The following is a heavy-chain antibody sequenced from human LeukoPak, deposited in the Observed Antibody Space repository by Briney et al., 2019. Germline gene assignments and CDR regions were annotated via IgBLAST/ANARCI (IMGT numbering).Heavy chain of an antibody. V-gene: IGHV3-30*02. CDR1: GVTFSSYS. CDR2: IRYDGSNK. D-gene: IGHD3-22*01. J-gene: IGHJ4*02. CDR3: AKEYYYDSSGLGY. Sequence: GGSLRLSCAASGVTFSSYSMNWVRQAPGKGLEWVAFIRYDGSNKYYADSVKGRFTISRDNSKNTLYLQMNSLRAEDTAVYYCAKEYYYDSSGLGYWGQGTLVTVSS.